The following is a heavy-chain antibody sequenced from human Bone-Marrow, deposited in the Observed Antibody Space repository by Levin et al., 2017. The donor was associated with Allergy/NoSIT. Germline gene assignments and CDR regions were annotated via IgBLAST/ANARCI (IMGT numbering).Heavy chain of an antibody. V-gene: IGHV4-4*02. CDR1: DDSISSSHW. CDR2: IYHSGST. D-gene: IGHD7-27*01. CDR3: ARRNVLAPGEEWFDP. J-gene: IGHJ5*02. Sequence: SQTLSLTCGVSDDSISSSHWWTWVRQPPGTGLEWIGEIYHSGSTNYNPSLKSRVTISVEKSKNQFSLKLRSVTAADTAVYYCARRNVLAPGEEWFDPWGQGTLDTVSS.